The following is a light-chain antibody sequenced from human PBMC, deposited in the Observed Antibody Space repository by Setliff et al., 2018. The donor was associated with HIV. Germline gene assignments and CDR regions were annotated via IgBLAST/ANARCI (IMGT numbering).Light chain of an antibody. V-gene: IGLV2-14*03. CDR3: SLYASRTPLYF. Sequence: ALTQPASVSGAPGQSITISCTATSSDVGGYNYVSWYQQHPGQAPTLMISAVSNRPSGVSNRFAGSKSGHTASLPLSGSPAEDEADYYCSLYASRTPLYFFGTGTKSPS. CDR1: SSDVGGYNY. CDR2: AVS. J-gene: IGLJ1*01.